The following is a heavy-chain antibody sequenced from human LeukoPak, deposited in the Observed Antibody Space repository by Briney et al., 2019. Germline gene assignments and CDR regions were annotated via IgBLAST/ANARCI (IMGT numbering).Heavy chain of an antibody. V-gene: IGHV3-48*03. CDR2: ISSSGSTI. J-gene: IGHJ4*02. D-gene: IGHD3-22*01. CDR1: GFTFSSYE. CDR3: ARDTYYDSSGPDDY. Sequence: GGSLRLSCAVSGFTFSSYEMNWVRQAPGKGLEWVSYISSSGSTIYYADSVKGRFTISRDNAKNSLYLQMNSLRAEDTAVYYCARDTYYDSSGPDDYWGQGTLVTVSS.